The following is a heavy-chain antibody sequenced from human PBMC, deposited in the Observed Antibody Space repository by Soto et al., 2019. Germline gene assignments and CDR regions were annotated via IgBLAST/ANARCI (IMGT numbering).Heavy chain of an antibody. CDR2: LNPSAEST. V-gene: IGHV1-46*01. D-gene: IGHD1-26*01. CDR1: GYTFTDYF. Sequence: QVQLVQSGAEVNKPGASVKVSCKASGYTFTDYFIHWVRQAPGQGLEWMGILNPSAESTNYAQKFQGRVTVTRDTSTSTVYMELRSLRSEDTAVYYCAREYGGSRVFDYWGQGTLVTVSS. CDR3: AREYGGSRVFDY. J-gene: IGHJ4*02.